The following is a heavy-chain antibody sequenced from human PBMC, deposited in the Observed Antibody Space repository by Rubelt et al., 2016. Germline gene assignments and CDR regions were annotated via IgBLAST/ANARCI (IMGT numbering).Heavy chain of an antibody. D-gene: IGHD3-22*01. CDR2: ISAHNTNT. J-gene: IGHJ4*02. CDR3: ARFHDSSGSDY. Sequence: QLQLVQSGPEMKKPGASVKVSCKASGYSFISYGISWVRQAPGQGLEWMGWISAHNTNTHYAQNLQGRVTMTTDTATSTAYMELRSLRFDDTAVYYCARFHDSSGSDYWGQGTLVTVSS. V-gene: IGHV1-18*01. CDR1: GYSFISYG.